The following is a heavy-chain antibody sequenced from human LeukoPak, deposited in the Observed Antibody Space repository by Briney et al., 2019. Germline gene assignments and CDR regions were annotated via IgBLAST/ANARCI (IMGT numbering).Heavy chain of an antibody. J-gene: IGHJ5*02. CDR2: INHSGST. V-gene: IGHV4-34*01. D-gene: IGHD1-26*01. CDR3: AREFPKGGSYRFDP. CDR1: GGSLSGYY. Sequence: SETLSLTCAVYGGSLSGYYWSWIRQPPGKGLEWIGEINHSGSTNYNPSLKSRVTISVDTPKNQFSLNLISVTAADTAVYYCAREFPKGGSYRFDPWGQGTLVTVSS.